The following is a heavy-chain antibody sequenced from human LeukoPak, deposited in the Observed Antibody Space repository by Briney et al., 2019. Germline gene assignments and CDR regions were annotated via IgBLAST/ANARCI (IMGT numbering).Heavy chain of an antibody. J-gene: IGHJ4*02. Sequence: GGSLRLSCAASGFTFSSYDMHWVRRAPGKGLEWVASIWHDGNRKYHADSVEGRFTISRDNSKNTVYVQMNSLRAEDTAVYYCAKGIRAGYKQYYFDYWGQGTLVTVSS. CDR1: GFTFSSYD. CDR3: AKGIRAGYKQYYFDY. V-gene: IGHV3-30*02. D-gene: IGHD5-24*01. CDR2: IWHDGNRK.